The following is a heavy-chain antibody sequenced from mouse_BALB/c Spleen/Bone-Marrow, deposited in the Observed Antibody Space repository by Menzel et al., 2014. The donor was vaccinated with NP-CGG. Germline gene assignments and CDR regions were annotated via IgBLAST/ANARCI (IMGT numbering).Heavy chain of an antibody. V-gene: IGHV14-3*02. Sequence: DVHLVESGAELVKPGASVKLSCTASGFNIKDTYMHWVKQRPEQGLGWIGRIDPANGNIKYDPKFQGKATITADTSSNTAYLQLSSLTSEDTAVYYCAPYYYGRWFANWGQGTLVTVSA. CDR2: IDPANGNI. CDR3: APYYYGRWFAN. CDR1: GFNIKDTY. J-gene: IGHJ3*01. D-gene: IGHD1-1*01.